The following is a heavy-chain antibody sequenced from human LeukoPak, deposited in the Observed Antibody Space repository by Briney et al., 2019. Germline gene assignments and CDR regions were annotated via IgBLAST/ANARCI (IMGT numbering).Heavy chain of an antibody. CDR2: IIPIFGTA. Sequence: GASVKVSCKASGGTFSSYAISWVRQAPGQGLEWMGGIIPIFGTANYAQKFQGRVTITADESTSTAYMELSSLRSEDTAVYYCAIDRGGRYSSGYDFDYWGQGTLVTVSS. D-gene: IGHD6-19*01. CDR3: AIDRGGRYSSGYDFDY. CDR1: GGTFSSYA. V-gene: IGHV1-69*13. J-gene: IGHJ4*02.